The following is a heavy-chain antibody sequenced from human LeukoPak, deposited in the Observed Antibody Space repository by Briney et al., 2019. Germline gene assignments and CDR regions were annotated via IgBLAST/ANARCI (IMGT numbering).Heavy chain of an antibody. CDR2: ISGSGGRT. Sequence: GGSLRLSCAASGFTFSSYAMSWVPQAPGKGLEWVSAISGSGGRTYYADSVKGRFTISRDNSKNTLYLQMNSLRAEDTAVYYCAKGLDYDSSGSDYWGQGTLVTVSS. CDR1: GFTFSSYA. D-gene: IGHD3-22*01. V-gene: IGHV3-23*01. J-gene: IGHJ4*02. CDR3: AKGLDYDSSGSDY.